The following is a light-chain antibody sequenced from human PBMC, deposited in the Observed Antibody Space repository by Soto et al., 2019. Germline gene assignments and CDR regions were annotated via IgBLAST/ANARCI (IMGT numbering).Light chain of an antibody. CDR3: LQYHNLWA. Sequence: IWMTQCPATLSVSPGERATLSCRASQNIYSNVAWYQQRPGQAPRLLIYRASTRATGIPARLSGSGSGTEFTLTISSMKSEDFTVYSCLQYHNLWAFGHGTQVDIK. CDR1: QNIYSN. CDR2: RAS. J-gene: IGKJ1*01. V-gene: IGKV3-15*01.